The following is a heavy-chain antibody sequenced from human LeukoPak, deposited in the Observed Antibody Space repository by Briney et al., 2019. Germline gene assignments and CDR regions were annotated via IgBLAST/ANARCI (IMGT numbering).Heavy chain of an antibody. CDR3: ARSVYYYGSGSSSFEYYFDF. J-gene: IGHJ4*02. D-gene: IGHD3-10*01. Sequence: SETLSLTCTVSGDSFSDYYWSWIRQPAGKGLEWIGRSYSRGSTYYNPSLKSRVTLSLDTSKNQFSLKLSSVTAAVTAVYYCARSVYYYGSGSSSFEYYFDFWGQGILVTVSS. V-gene: IGHV4-4*07. CDR1: GDSFSDYY. CDR2: SYSRGST.